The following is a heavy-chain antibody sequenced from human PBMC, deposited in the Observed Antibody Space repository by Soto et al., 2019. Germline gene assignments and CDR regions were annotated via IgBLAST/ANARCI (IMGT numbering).Heavy chain of an antibody. D-gene: IGHD2-21*01. Sequence: QVHLQESGPGLVKPSETLSLTCSVFGDSISRHYWSWIRQPAGKGLEYIGRIYNSGLINYNPSLDSRVSRSVDPSKHQISLKLTSATAAYTAIYYCARGPFCGDECYFAYWGQGTLVTVAS. V-gene: IGHV4-4*07. CDR3: ARGPFCGDECYFAY. CDR2: IYNSGLI. CDR1: GDSISRHY. J-gene: IGHJ4*02.